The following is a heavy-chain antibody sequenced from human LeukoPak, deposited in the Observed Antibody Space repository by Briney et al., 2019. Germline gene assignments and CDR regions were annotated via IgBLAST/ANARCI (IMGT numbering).Heavy chain of an antibody. D-gene: IGHD3-22*01. CDR1: GASVYSDSYY. Sequence: SETLSLTCTVSGASVYSDSYYWSWIRQPPGKGLEWIGYIYYSGSTKYNPSLQSRVTISLDTYKNQFSLNLNSVTAADTAVYYCVREAAAYYYDSSGYYRQTEAFDIWGQGRMVTVSS. J-gene: IGHJ3*02. CDR3: VREAAAYYYDSSGYYRQTEAFDI. V-gene: IGHV4-61*01. CDR2: IYYSGST.